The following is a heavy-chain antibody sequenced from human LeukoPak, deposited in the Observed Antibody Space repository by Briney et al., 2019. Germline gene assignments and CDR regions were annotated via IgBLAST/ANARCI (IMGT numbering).Heavy chain of an antibody. Sequence: PGGSLRLSCAASGFTFSSYAMSWVRQAPGKGLEWVSAISGSGGSTYYADSVKGRFTISRDNSKNTLYLQMNSLRAEDTAVYYCAKDSGRGAYCGGDCKGPFDYWGQGTLVTVSS. CDR1: GFTFSSYA. D-gene: IGHD2-21*01. J-gene: IGHJ4*02. CDR2: ISGSGGST. V-gene: IGHV3-23*01. CDR3: AKDSGRGAYCGGDCKGPFDY.